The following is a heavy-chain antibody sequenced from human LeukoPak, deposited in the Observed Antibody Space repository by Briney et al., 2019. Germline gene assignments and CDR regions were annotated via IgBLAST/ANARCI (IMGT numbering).Heavy chain of an antibody. CDR1: GYTFTSYG. CDR2: MNPNSGNT. D-gene: IGHD6-19*01. CDR3: ARVGYDGSGWYPNLDY. V-gene: IGHV1-8*03. J-gene: IGHJ4*02. Sequence: ASVKVSCKASGYTFTSYGISWVRQAAGQGLEWMGWMNPNSGNTGYAQKFQGRITFTRNTSISTAYMELSSLRSEDTAVYFCARVGYDGSGWYPNLDYWGQGTLVTVSS.